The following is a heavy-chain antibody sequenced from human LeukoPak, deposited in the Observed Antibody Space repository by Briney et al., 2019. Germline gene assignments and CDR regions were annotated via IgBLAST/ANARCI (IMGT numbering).Heavy chain of an antibody. V-gene: IGHV3-30*04. Sequence: PGGSLRLSCAASGFTFSSYAMHWVRQAPGKGLEWVAVISYDGSNKYYADSVKGRFTISRDNSKNTLYLQMNSLRAEDTAVYYCARGRTIFDAFDIWGQGTMVTVSS. CDR2: ISYDGSNK. D-gene: IGHD3-3*01. CDR1: GFTFSSYA. CDR3: ARGRTIFDAFDI. J-gene: IGHJ3*02.